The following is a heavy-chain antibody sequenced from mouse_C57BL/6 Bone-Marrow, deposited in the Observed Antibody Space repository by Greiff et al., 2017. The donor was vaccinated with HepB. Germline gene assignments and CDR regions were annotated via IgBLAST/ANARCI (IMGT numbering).Heavy chain of an antibody. Sequence: QVQLQQSGAELMKPGASVKLSCKATGYTFTGYWIEWVKQRPGHGLEWIGEILPGSGSTNYNQKFKDKATLTADKSSSTAYMQLSSLTYEDSAVYYCARYDGRRAMDYWGQGTSVTVSS. J-gene: IGHJ4*01. V-gene: IGHV1-9*01. CDR3: ARYDGRRAMDY. CDR1: GYTFTGYW. D-gene: IGHD2-3*01. CDR2: ILPGSGST.